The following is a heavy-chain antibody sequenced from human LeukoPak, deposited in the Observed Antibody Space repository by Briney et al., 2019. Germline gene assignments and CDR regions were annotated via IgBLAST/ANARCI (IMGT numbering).Heavy chain of an antibody. J-gene: IGHJ4*02. Sequence: GGSLRLSCAASGNYWMHWVRQVPGKGLVWVSHINSDGSWTSYADSVKGRFAISKDNAKNTVYLQMNSLRAEDAAVYYCVSFYETYWGRGTLVTVSS. CDR2: INSDGSWT. D-gene: IGHD2/OR15-2a*01. CDR3: VSFYETY. CDR1: GNYW. V-gene: IGHV3-74*01.